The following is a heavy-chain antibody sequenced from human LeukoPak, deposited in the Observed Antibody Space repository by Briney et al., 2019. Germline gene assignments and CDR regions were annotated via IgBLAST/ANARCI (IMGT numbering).Heavy chain of an antibody. J-gene: IGHJ3*02. Sequence: PGGSLRLSCAASGFTFSDYYMSWVRQAPGKGLEWVSYISSSGSTIYYADSVKGRFTISRDNAKNSLYLQMNSLRAEDTAVYYCARTGYYYDSSGYYDAFDIWGQGTMVTVSS. D-gene: IGHD3-22*01. CDR3: ARTGYYYDSSGYYDAFDI. CDR1: GFTFSDYY. V-gene: IGHV3-11*04. CDR2: ISSSGSTI.